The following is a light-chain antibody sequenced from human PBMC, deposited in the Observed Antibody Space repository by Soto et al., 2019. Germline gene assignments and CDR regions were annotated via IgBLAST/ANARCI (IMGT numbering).Light chain of an antibody. J-gene: IGKJ5*01. CDR2: GAS. CDR1: QSVSSSS. V-gene: IGKV3-20*01. CDR3: QQYGSSPPIN. Sequence: GPLSLSPSEIATLYCRLIQSVSSSSLVWYQHKPGQAPRLLIYGASSRATGIPDRFGGSGSGTDFTLTITRLETEDFAVYYCQQYGSSPPINFGQRQRLEIK.